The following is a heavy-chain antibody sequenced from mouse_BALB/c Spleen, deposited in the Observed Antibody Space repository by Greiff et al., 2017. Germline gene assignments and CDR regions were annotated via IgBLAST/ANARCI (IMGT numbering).Heavy chain of an antibody. CDR1: GFTFSSYA. Sequence: EVQVVESGGGLVKPGGSLKLSCAASGFTFSSYAMSWVRQTPEKRLEWVASISSGGSTYYPDSVKGRFTISRDNARNILYLQMSSLRSEDTAMYYCARGSYDYDWFAYWGQGTLVTVSA. V-gene: IGHV5-6-5*01. D-gene: IGHD2-4*01. CDR2: ISSGGST. J-gene: IGHJ3*01. CDR3: ARGSYDYDWFAY.